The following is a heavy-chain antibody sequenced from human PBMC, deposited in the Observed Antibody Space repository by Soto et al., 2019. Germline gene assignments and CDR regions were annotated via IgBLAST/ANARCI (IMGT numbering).Heavy chain of an antibody. D-gene: IGHD3-22*01. CDR1: GGTFSSYA. J-gene: IGHJ3*02. CDR3: ARGDYYDSSGSPGAFDI. Sequence: GASVKVSCKASGGTFSSYAISWVRQAPGQGLEWMGGIIPIFGTANYAQKFQGRVTITADESTSTAYMELSSLRSEDTAVYYCARGDYYDSSGSPGAFDIWGQGTMVTVS. CDR2: IIPIFGTA. V-gene: IGHV1-69*13.